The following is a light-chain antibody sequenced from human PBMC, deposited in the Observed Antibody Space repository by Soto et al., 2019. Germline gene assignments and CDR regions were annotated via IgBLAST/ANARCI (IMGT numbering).Light chain of an antibody. V-gene: IGLV2-23*01. CDR2: EGT. CDR1: SIDVGDSDF. J-gene: IGLJ1*01. CDR3: SSYAIRTTVPV. Sequence: QSALTQPRSVSGSPGQSVTISCTGTSIDVGDSDFVSWYQQHPGKAPKLLIYEGTKRPSGVSNRFSGSKSANAASLTISGLQAEDEADYYCSSYAIRTTVPVFGTGTKVTVL.